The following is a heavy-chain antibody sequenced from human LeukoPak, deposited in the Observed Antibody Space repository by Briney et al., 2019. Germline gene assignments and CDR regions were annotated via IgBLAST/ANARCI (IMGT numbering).Heavy chain of an antibody. J-gene: IGHJ3*02. V-gene: IGHV4-30-2*01. Sequence: SETLSLTCAVSGGSISSGGYSWSWIRQPPGKGLEWIGYIYHSGSTYYNPSLKSRVTISVDRSKNQFSLKLSSVTAADTAVYYCARSLDSRDYCDSSGYYDAFDIWGQGTMVTVSS. CDR3: ARSLDSRDYCDSSGYYDAFDI. D-gene: IGHD3-22*01. CDR1: GGSISSGGYS. CDR2: IYHSGST.